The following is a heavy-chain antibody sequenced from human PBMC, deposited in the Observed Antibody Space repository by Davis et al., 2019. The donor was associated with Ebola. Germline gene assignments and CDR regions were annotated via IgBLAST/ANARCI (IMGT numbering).Heavy chain of an antibody. CDR3: ARASFGYNSGWYADY. CDR1: GYTFTNYG. CDR2: VHGGNGNT. J-gene: IGHJ4*02. V-gene: IGHV1-3*01. Sequence: AASVKVSCKASGYTFTNYGITWVRQAPGQRLEWMGWVHGGNGNTKYSQRFQGRVTVTTDTSASTAYLDLTSLRSDDTAVFYCARASFGYNSGWYADYWGPGSLVTVSS. D-gene: IGHD6-19*01.